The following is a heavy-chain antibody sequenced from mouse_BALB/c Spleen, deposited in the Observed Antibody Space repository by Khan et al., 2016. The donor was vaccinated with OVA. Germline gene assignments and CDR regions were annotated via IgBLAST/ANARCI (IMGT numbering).Heavy chain of an antibody. J-gene: IGHJ3*01. V-gene: IGHV1-7*01. CDR3: ANHGSSSACLTY. CDR1: GYTFTSYW. Sequence: VELVESGAELAKPGASVKMSCKASGYTFTSYWMHWVKQRPGQGLEWIGYINPSTGYTAYNQRFKDKATLTAEKSSSTAYMQLSSLTSEESAVYYCANHGSSSACLTYWGQGTLVTVSA. CDR2: INPSTGYT. D-gene: IGHD1-1*01.